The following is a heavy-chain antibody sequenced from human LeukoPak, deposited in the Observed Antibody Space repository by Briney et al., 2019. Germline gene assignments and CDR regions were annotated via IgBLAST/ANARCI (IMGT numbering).Heavy chain of an antibody. CDR1: GFTFSSYS. Sequence: PGGSLRLSCAASGFTFSSYSMNWVRQAPGKGLEWVSSISSSNSYIYNADSVKGRFTIFRDNAKNSLYLQMNSLRAEDTAVYYCARDQGLLVVAGRFGYWGQGTLVNVSS. CDR3: ARDQGLLVVAGRFGY. D-gene: IGHD6-19*01. CDR2: ISSSNSYI. V-gene: IGHV3-21*01. J-gene: IGHJ4*02.